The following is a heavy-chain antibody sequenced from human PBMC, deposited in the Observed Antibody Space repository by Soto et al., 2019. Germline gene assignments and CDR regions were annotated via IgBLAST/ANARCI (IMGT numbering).Heavy chain of an antibody. CDR1: GFTFDDYA. Sequence: EVQLVESGGGLVQPGRSLRLSCAASGFTFDDYAMHWVRQATGKGLEWVSGIRWNSGSIGYADSVKGRFTISRDNAKNALSLQMNSLRAEDTALYYCAKDIGGVAVAGAGDYWGQGPLVSVAS. J-gene: IGHJ4*02. D-gene: IGHD6-19*01. CDR3: AKDIGGVAVAGAGDY. CDR2: IRWNSGSI. V-gene: IGHV3-9*01.